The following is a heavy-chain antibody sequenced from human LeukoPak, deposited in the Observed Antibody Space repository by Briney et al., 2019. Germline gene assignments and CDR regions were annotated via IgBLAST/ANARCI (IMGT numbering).Heavy chain of an antibody. V-gene: IGHV3-23*01. CDR3: ARGSFGTHWYFDL. D-gene: IGHD3-10*01. CDR2: IADDSTAT. CDR1: GFTFSSYG. J-gene: IGHJ2*01. Sequence: PGGSLRLSCAASGFTFSSYGMNWVHQAPGKGLEWVSYIADDSTATYYPDSVKGRFTISRDNSKNTLSLLMNSLRAEDTAVYYCARGSFGTHWYFDLWGRGTLVTVSS.